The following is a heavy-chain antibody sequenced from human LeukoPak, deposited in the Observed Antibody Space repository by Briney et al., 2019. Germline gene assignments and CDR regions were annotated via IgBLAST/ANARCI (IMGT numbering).Heavy chain of an antibody. CDR1: GFTVSTNY. V-gene: IGHV3-66*01. CDR3: ARGFRSVTTWGYFDY. J-gene: IGHJ4*02. CDR2: IYSGGGT. D-gene: IGHD4-17*01. Sequence: RSLRLSCAAPGFTVSTNYMSWVRQAPGKGLEWVSLIYSGGGTYYADSVKGRFTISRDNSRNTLSLQMNSLRVDDTAVYYCARGFRSVTTWGYFDYWGQGALVTVSS.